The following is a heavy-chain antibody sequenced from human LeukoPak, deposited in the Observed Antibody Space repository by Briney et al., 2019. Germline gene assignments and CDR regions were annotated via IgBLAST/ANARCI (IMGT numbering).Heavy chain of an antibody. J-gene: IGHJ4*02. CDR2: INPNSGVT. Sequence: GASVKVSCKASGYTFSDYYIHWVRQAPGQGLEWMGWINPNSGVTNYAQKFEGRVTVTRDTSLSTAYMELSSLRSDDTAVYYCARVEPNTLFDNWGQGTLVTVSS. V-gene: IGHV1-2*02. CDR3: ARVEPNTLFDN. CDR1: GYTFSDYY. D-gene: IGHD1-14*01.